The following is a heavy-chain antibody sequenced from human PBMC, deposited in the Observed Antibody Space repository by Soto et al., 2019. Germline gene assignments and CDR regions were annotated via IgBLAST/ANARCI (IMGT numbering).Heavy chain of an antibody. Sequence: ASVKVSCKASGGTFSSYAISWVRQAPGQGLEWMGGIIPIFGTANYAQKFQGRVTITADESTSTAYMELSSLRSEDTAVYYCARESKDTAMVTAVWYYYGMDVWGQGTTVTVSS. CDR1: GGTFSSYA. V-gene: IGHV1-69*13. CDR3: ARESKDTAMVTAVWYYYGMDV. CDR2: IIPIFGTA. J-gene: IGHJ6*02. D-gene: IGHD5-18*01.